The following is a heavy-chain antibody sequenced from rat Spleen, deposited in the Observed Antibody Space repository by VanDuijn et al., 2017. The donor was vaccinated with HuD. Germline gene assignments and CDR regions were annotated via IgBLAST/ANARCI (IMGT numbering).Heavy chain of an antibody. CDR3: ARHYGGYSEYVMDA. J-gene: IGHJ4*01. V-gene: IGHV4-2*01. CDR2: INKDSSTI. Sequence: EVKLVESGGGLVQPGRSLKLSCAASGFNFNDYWMGWVRQAPGKGLEWIGEINKDSSTINYTPSLKDKFTISRDNAQNTLYLQMSKLGSEDTAIYYCARHYGGYSEYVMDAWGQGASVTVSS. D-gene: IGHD1-11*01. CDR1: GFNFNDYW.